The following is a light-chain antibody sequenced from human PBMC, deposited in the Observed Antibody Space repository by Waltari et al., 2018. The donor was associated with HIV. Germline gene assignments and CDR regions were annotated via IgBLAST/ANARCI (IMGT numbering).Light chain of an antibody. J-gene: IGLJ3*02. V-gene: IGLV2-14*01. CDR1: SSDVGCYNY. CDR3: SSYTISSTRV. CDR2: EVN. Sequence: QSALTQPASVSGSPGQSITISCTGTSSDVGCYNYVSWYQRQPGKAPKLMIYEVNNRPSGLSNRFSGSKSGKWAALTISGLQADDEADYDCSSYTISSTRVFGGGTKVTVL.